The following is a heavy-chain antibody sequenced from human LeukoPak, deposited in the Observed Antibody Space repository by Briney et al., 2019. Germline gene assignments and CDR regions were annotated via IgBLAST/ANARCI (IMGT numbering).Heavy chain of an antibody. Sequence: GASVKVSCKASGGTFISYAISWVRQAPGQGLEWMGGIIPIFGTANYAQKFQGRVTITAHESTSTAYMELSSLRSEDTAVYYCARDGDTYYDILTGYPTFDYWGQGTLVTVSS. J-gene: IGHJ4*02. CDR1: GGTFISYA. V-gene: IGHV1-69*13. CDR2: IIPIFGTA. CDR3: ARDGDTYYDILTGYPTFDY. D-gene: IGHD3-9*01.